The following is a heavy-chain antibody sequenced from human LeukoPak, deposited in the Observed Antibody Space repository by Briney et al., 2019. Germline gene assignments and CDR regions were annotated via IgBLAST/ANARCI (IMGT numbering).Heavy chain of an antibody. CDR1: GGSISSSSYY. CDR3: ASTQHFYVWGSYRFDY. CDR2: IYYSGST. J-gene: IGHJ4*02. Sequence: SETLSLTCTVSGGSISSSSYYWGWIRQPPGKGLEWIGSIYYSGSTYYNPSLKSRVTISVDTSKNQFSLKLSSVTAADTAVYYCASTQHFYVWGSYRFDYWGQGTLVTVSS. D-gene: IGHD3-16*02. V-gene: IGHV4-39*07.